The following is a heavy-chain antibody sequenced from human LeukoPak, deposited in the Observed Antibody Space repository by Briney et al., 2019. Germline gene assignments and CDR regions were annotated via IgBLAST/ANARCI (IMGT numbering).Heavy chain of an antibody. Sequence: GGSLRLSCAASGFTFSSYAIHWVRQAPGKGLEWVAAISYDGSNKYYADSVKGRFTISRDNSMNTLYLQMNSLRAEDTAVYFCARQAATLDYWGQGTLVTVSS. D-gene: IGHD6-25*01. J-gene: IGHJ4*02. V-gene: IGHV3-30*04. CDR1: GFTFSSYA. CDR3: ARQAATLDY. CDR2: ISYDGSNK.